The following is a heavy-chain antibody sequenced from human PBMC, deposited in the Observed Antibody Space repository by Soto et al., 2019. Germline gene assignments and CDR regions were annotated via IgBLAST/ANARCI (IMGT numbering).Heavy chain of an antibody. CDR3: AREGAVAGYYYGMDV. J-gene: IGHJ6*02. Sequence: GESLKISCKGSGYSFTSYWIGWVRQMPGKGLECMGIIYPGDSDTRYSPSFQGQVTISADKSISTAYLQWSSLKASDTAMYYCAREGAVAGYYYGMDVWGQGTTVTVSS. CDR2: IYPGDSDT. V-gene: IGHV5-51*01. CDR1: GYSFTSYW. D-gene: IGHD6-19*01.